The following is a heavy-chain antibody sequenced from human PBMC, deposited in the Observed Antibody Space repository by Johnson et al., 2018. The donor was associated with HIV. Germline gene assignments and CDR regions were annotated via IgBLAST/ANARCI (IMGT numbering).Heavy chain of an antibody. CDR3: AKDQGVVGDIVVVVAVEIPFDAFDI. V-gene: IGHV3-30*18. J-gene: IGHJ3*02. D-gene: IGHD2-15*01. CDR1: GFTFSNAW. Sequence: QVKLVESGGGLVKPGGSLRLSCAASGFTFSNAWMSWVRQAPGKGLEWVAVISYDGSNKYYADSVKGRFTISRDNSKNTLYLQMNSLRAEDTAVYYCAKDQGVVGDIVVVVAVEIPFDAFDIWGQGTMVTVSS. CDR2: ISYDGSNK.